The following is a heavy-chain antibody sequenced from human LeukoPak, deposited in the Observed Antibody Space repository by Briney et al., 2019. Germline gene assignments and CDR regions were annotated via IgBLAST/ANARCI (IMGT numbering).Heavy chain of an antibody. CDR1: RFTFSSYA. V-gene: IGHV3-23*01. Sequence: SGGSLRLSCAASRFTFSSYAMSWARQAPGKGLEWVSTISGGGGSTYYADSVKGRFTISRDNSKNTLYLQMNSLRADDTAVYYCARSPTAINGYFDPWGQGTLVTVSS. J-gene: IGHJ5*02. CDR3: ARSPTAINGYFDP. D-gene: IGHD2-2*01. CDR2: ISGGGGST.